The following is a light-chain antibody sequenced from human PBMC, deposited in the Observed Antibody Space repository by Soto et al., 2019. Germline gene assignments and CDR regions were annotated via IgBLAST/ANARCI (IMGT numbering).Light chain of an antibody. CDR1: QSISSS. J-gene: IGKJ1*01. Sequence: EIVLIQSPVTLSLSPGERATLSCRASQSISSSLAWYQQNPGQAPRLLIFDASNRTTGIPVRFSGSGYGTGFNTTIRSLQHDDFATYYYQQYNSYSLTFGQGTKVEV. CDR2: DAS. CDR3: QQYNSYSLT. V-gene: IGKV3D-15*02.